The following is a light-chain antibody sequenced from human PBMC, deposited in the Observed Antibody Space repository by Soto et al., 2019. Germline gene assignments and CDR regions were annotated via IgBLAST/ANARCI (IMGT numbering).Light chain of an antibody. CDR3: AAWDDSLSGVV. Sequence: QAVVTQPPSASGTPGQRVTISCSGSSSNIGSNYVYWYQQLPGTAPKLLIYRNSQRPSGVPDRFSGSKSGTSASLAISGLRSEDEADYYCAAWDDSLSGVVFGGGTKLTVL. CDR2: RNS. CDR1: SSNIGSNY. J-gene: IGLJ2*01. V-gene: IGLV1-47*01.